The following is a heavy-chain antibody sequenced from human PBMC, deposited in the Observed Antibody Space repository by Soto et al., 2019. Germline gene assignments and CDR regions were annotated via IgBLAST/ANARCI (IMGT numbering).Heavy chain of an antibody. D-gene: IGHD3-10*01. V-gene: IGHV2-5*02. CDR3: AHFPSDRGYSYGMDV. J-gene: IGHJ6*02. Sequence: QITLKESGPTLVKPTQTLTLTCTFSGLSLTTSGVSVGWIRQPPGKALEWLALIYWDDDKRYSPSLKSRLTITKDTSKHQVVLTVINVDPVDTGTYYCAHFPSDRGYSYGMDVWGQGTTVTVSS. CDR2: IYWDDDK. CDR1: GLSLTTSGVS.